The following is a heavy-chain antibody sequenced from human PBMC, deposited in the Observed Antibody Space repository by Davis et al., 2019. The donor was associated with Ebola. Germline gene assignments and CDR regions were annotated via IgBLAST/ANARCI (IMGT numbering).Heavy chain of an antibody. J-gene: IGHJ4*02. Sequence: GSLRLSCAVYGGSFSGYYWSWIRQPPGKGLEWIGEINHSGSTNYNPSLKSRVTISVDTSNSRFSLMLKSLTAADTAVYYCARVRYYYDNSALMYWGPGILVTVS. CDR2: INHSGST. CDR1: GGSFSGYY. V-gene: IGHV4-34*01. D-gene: IGHD3-22*01. CDR3: ARVRYYYDNSALMY.